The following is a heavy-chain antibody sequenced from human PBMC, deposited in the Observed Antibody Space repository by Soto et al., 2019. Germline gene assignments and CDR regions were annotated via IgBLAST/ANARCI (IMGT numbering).Heavy chain of an antibody. V-gene: IGHV4-34*01. CDR1: SGSFSGYY. J-gene: IGHJ4*02. Sequence: PSETLSLTCAVYSGSFSGYYWTWIRQPPGTGLEWIGEINHSGSTNYNPSLKSRVTISVDTSKNQFSLKLTSVTAADTAVYYCARDKITGLFDYWGQGTLVTVSS. D-gene: IGHD2-8*02. CDR3: ARDKITGLFDY. CDR2: INHSGST.